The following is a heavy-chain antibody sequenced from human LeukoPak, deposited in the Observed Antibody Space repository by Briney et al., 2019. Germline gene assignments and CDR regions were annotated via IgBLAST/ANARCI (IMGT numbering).Heavy chain of an antibody. J-gene: IGHJ4*02. CDR1: GFTFSSYW. CDR3: ARDPPFIIGTTFFDY. Sequence: GGSLRPSCAASGFTFSSYWMSWVRQAPGKGLEWVANIKQDGSEKYYVDSVKGRFTISRDNAKNSLYLQMNSLRAEDTAVYYCARDPPFIIGTTFFDYWGQGTLVTVSS. V-gene: IGHV3-7*01. CDR2: IKQDGSEK. D-gene: IGHD1-20*01.